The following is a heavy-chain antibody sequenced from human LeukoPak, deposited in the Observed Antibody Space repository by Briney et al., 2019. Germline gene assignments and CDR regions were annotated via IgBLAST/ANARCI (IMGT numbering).Heavy chain of an antibody. V-gene: IGHV1-46*01. J-gene: IGHJ4*02. Sequence: ASVKVSCKASGYTFTSYYMHWVRQAPGQGLEWMGIINPNGGGTSYAQKFQGRVTMTRDTSTSTVYMDLSSLRSEDTAVYYCATPLYSSGCPDYWGQGTLVTVSS. CDR1: GYTFTSYY. CDR2: INPNGGGT. CDR3: ATPLYSSGCPDY. D-gene: IGHD6-19*01.